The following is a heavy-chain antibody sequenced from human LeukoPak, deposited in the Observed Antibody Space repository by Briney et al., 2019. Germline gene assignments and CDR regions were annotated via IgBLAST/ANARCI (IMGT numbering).Heavy chain of an antibody. V-gene: IGHV6-1*01. Sequence: SQTLSLTCAISGDSVSSNSAAWNWIRQSPSRGLEWLVRTYYRSKWYNDYAVSVKSRITINPDTSKNQLSLQLNSVTPEDTAVYYCARGWYSSSSSPRFDYWGQGTLVTVSS. J-gene: IGHJ4*02. CDR2: TYYRSKWYN. CDR3: ARGWYSSSSSPRFDY. CDR1: GDSVSSNSAA. D-gene: IGHD6-6*01.